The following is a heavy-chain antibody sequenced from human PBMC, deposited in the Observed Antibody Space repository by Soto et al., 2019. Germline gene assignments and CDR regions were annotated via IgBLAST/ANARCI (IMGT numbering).Heavy chain of an antibody. V-gene: IGHV1-18*01. J-gene: IGHJ4*02. CDR1: GYTFTSYG. D-gene: IGHD4-4*01. CDR3: ARAGSRPQRNSCAIDY. CDR2: ISAYNGNT. Sequence: GASVKVSCKASGYTFTSYGISWVRRAPGQGLEWMGWISAYNGNTNYAQKLQGRVTMTTDTSTSTAYMELRSLRSDDTAVYYCARAGSRPQRNSCAIDYWGQGTLVTVSS.